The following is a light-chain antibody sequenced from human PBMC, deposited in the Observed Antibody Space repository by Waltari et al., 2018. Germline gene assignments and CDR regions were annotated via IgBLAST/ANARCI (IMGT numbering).Light chain of an antibody. Sequence: EIALTQSPATLSLSPGERATLSCRASQSVSSYLAWYQQKPGQAPRLLIYDASNRATGIPARFSGSGSGTDFTLTISSLEPEDFAVYYCQQRLTFGGGTKVEIK. CDR2: DAS. CDR3: QQRLT. V-gene: IGKV3-11*01. CDR1: QSVSSY. J-gene: IGKJ4*01.